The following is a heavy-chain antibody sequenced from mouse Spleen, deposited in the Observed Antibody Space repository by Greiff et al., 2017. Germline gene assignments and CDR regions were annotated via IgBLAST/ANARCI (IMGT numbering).Heavy chain of an antibody. CDR3: ARLRYYDGSYPFDY. V-gene: IGHV5-9*04. CDR1: GFTFSSYT. D-gene: IGHD1-1*01. J-gene: IGHJ2*01. CDR2: ISSGGGNT. Sequence: EVKVVESGGGLVKPGGSLKLSCAASGFTFSSYTMSWVRQTPAKRLEWVATISSGGGNTYYPDSVKGRFTISRDNARNTLYLQMSSLRSEDTAMYYCARLRYYDGSYPFDYWGQGTTLTVSS.